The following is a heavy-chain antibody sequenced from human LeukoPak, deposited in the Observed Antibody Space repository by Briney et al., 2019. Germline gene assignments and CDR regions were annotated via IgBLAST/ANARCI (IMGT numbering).Heavy chain of an antibody. CDR1: GFSFSSYV. Sequence: GRSLRLSCAASGFSFSSYVMHWVRQAPGKGLEWLANIWYAGSDKYYADSVKGRFTISRDNSKNTLYLQMNSLIADDTAVYYCARDLGTRYFDYWGQGTLVSVSS. J-gene: IGHJ4*02. CDR2: IWYAGSDK. D-gene: IGHD1-1*01. V-gene: IGHV3-33*01. CDR3: ARDLGTRYFDY.